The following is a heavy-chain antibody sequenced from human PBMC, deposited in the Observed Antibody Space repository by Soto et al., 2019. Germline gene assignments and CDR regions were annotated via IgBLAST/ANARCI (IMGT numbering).Heavy chain of an antibody. CDR1: GFTLSSHW. CDR2: INSDGSRT. CDR3: ARGGGGDVYGANYAMDV. J-gene: IGHJ6*02. V-gene: IGHV3-74*01. D-gene: IGHD4-17*01. Sequence: EVQLVDSGGGLVQPGGSLRLSCAASGFTLSSHWMHWVRQVPGKGLVWVSGINSDGSRTSYADSVKGRLTISRDNAKNTLDLQMNSLGAEDTAVYYCARGGGGDVYGANYAMDVWGQGTTVTVSS.